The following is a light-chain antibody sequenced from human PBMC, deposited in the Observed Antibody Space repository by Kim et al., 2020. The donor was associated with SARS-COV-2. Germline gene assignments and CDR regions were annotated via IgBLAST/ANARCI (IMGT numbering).Light chain of an antibody. CDR1: NIGSQS. CDR3: HVWDGSSDHRVL. V-gene: IGLV3-21*03. J-gene: IGLJ2*01. CDR2: DDS. Sequence: SYELTQPPSVSVDPGKTARITCGGNNIGSQSVHWYQQKPGQAPVLAVYDDSDRPSGIPERFSGSKSGNTATLTISRVEAADEADYYCHVWDGSSDHRVLFVGGTKLTVL.